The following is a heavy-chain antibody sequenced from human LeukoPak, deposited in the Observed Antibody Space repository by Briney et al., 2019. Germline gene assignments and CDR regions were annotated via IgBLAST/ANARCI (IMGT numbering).Heavy chain of an antibody. Sequence: PGGSLRLSCAASGITVSSNYMSWVRQAPGKGLEWVSVLYSGGNTYYADSVKGRFTISRDDSKNTLYLQMNSLRAEDTAVYYCARSIAVATMWPQDYWGQGTLVTVSS. CDR1: GITVSSNY. V-gene: IGHV3-66*01. J-gene: IGHJ4*02. CDR3: ARSIAVATMWPQDY. CDR2: LYSGGNT. D-gene: IGHD6-19*01.